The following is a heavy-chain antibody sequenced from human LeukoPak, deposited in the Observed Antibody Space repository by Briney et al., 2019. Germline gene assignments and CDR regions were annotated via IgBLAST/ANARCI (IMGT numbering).Heavy chain of an antibody. CDR2: VSAYNGNT. J-gene: IGHJ2*01. CDR3: ARGASGYYLNWYFDL. D-gene: IGHD5-12*01. Sequence: ASVKVSCKASGYTFTSYYITWVRQAPGQGLEWMGWVSAYNGNTNFAQNFQGRVTMTTDASTSTAYMELTSLTSDDTAVYNCARGASGYYLNWYFDLWGRGTLVTVSS. CDR1: GYTFTSYY. V-gene: IGHV1-18*01.